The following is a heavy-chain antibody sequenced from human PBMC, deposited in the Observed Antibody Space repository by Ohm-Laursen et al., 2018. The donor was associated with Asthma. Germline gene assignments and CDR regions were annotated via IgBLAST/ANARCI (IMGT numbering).Heavy chain of an antibody. Sequence: SLRLSCTASGFTFGDYGMHWVRQAPGKGLEWVTVISYDGGNKYYADSVEGRFTISRDNSKNTLYLQMNSLRAEDTAFYYCAVSIYAYGEGAYWGQGTLVTVSS. J-gene: IGHJ4*02. CDR2: ISYDGGNK. CDR3: AVSIYAYGEGAY. CDR1: GFTFGDYG. D-gene: IGHD3-10*01. V-gene: IGHV3-30*03.